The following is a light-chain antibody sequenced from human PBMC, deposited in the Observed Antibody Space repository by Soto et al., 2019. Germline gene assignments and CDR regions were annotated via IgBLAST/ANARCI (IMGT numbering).Light chain of an antibody. V-gene: IGKV1-5*03. CDR3: QQYDLYSA. CDR2: TAS. CDR1: QSIKSN. J-gene: IGKJ1*01. Sequence: DTQMTQSPSTLSASIGDRVTITCRASQSIKSNLAWYHQNPGQAPKLLIYTASTLQSGAPPRFSGSGSATAFTLTISSLQTADFETYYCQQYDLYSAFGQGTKVEI.